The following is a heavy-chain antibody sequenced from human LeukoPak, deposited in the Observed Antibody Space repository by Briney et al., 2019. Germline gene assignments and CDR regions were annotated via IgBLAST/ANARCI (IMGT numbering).Heavy chain of an antibody. D-gene: IGHD3-9*01. Sequence: GGSLRLSCAAAGFTFTTYAMGWVRQSPGKGLEWVSSISGGGGGTYYAEFVKGRFTISRDNSKNTLYLQMNSLRAEDTAVYYCAKFYDILTGYFDHWGQGTLVTVSS. CDR2: ISGGGGGT. J-gene: IGHJ4*02. CDR3: AKFYDILTGYFDH. V-gene: IGHV3-23*01. CDR1: GFTFTTYA.